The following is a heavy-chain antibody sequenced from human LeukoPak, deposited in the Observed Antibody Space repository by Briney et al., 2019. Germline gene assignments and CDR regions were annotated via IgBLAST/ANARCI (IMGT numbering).Heavy chain of an antibody. V-gene: IGHV1-2*02. D-gene: IGHD2-21*01. CDR1: GYTFTGYY. Sequence: ASVRVSCKASGYTFTGYYMHWVRLAPGQGLEWMGWFNPISGGTNYAQKFQGRVTMTRDTYISTAYMELSRLRSDDTAVYYCASYCGGDCPPEYYYMDVWGKGTTVTVSS. J-gene: IGHJ6*03. CDR2: FNPISGGT. CDR3: ASYCGGDCPPEYYYMDV.